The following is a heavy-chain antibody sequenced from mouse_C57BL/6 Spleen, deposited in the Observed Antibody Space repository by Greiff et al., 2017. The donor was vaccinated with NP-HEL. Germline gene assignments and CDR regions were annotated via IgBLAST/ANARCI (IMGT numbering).Heavy chain of an antibody. J-gene: IGHJ3*01. CDR3: AKREYDGAWFAY. CDR1: GYTFTSYW. CDR2: IYPGSGST. Sequence: QVQLQQSGAELVKPGASVKMSCKASGYTFTSYWITWVKQRPGQGLEWIGDIYPGSGSTNYNEKFKSKATLTVDTSSSTAYMQLSSLTSEDSAVYYLAKREYDGAWFAYWGQGTLVTVSA. D-gene: IGHD2-12*01. V-gene: IGHV1-55*01.